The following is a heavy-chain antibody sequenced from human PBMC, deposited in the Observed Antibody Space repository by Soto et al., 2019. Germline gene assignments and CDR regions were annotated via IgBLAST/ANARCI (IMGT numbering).Heavy chain of an antibody. V-gene: IGHV4-34*01. CDR1: GGSFSGYY. CDR3: ARGGYSGYRYYYGMDV. J-gene: IGHJ6*02. CDR2: INHSGST. Sequence: QVQLQQWGAGLLKPSETLSLTCAVYGGSFSGYYWSWIRQPPGKGLEWIGEINHSGSTNYNPSLKSRVTISVDTSKNQFSLKLSSVTAADTAVYYCARGGYSGYRYYYGMDVWGQGTTVTVSS. D-gene: IGHD5-12*01.